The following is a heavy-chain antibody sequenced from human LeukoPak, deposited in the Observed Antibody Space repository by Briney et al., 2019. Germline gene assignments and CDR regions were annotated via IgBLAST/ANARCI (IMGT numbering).Heavy chain of an antibody. CDR3: ARDGLSYTNPNNWFDP. V-gene: IGHV1-18*01. D-gene: IGHD2-2*02. J-gene: IGHJ5*02. Sequence: ASVKVSCKASGYPFTSYYINWVRQAPGQGLEWMGWISAYNGATNYAQNLQGRVTMTTDTSTDTAYMELRSLRSDDTAVYYCARDGLSYTNPNNWFDPWGQGTLVTDSS. CDR2: ISAYNGAT. CDR1: GYPFTSYY.